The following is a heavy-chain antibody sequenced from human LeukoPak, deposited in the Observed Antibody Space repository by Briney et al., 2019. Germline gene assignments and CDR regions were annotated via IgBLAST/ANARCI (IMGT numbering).Heavy chain of an antibody. V-gene: IGHV1-69*13. CDR1: GYTFTNYN. CDR3: ARAIPEMSAAMGPFDY. CDR2: IIPIFGTA. J-gene: IGHJ4*02. D-gene: IGHD5-18*01. Sequence: ASVKVSCKASGYTFTNYNINWVRQAAGQGLEWMGGIIPIFGTANYAQKFQGRVTITADESTSTAYMELSSLRSEDTAVYYCARAIPEMSAAMGPFDYWGQGTLVTVSS.